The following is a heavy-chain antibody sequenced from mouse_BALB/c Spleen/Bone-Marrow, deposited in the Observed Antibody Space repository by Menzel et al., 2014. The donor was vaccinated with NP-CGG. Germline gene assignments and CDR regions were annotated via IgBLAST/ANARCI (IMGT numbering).Heavy chain of an antibody. Sequence: EVQLVESGPGLVKPSQSLSLTCSVTGYSITSGYYWNWIRQFPGNKLEWMGYISYDGSNNYNPSLKNRISITRDTSKNQFFLKLNSVTTEDTATYYCARDPGLDYDSSDYWGQGTTLTVSS. CDR1: GYSITSGYY. D-gene: IGHD2-4*01. CDR2: ISYDGSN. CDR3: ARDPGLDYDSSDY. J-gene: IGHJ2*01. V-gene: IGHV3-6*02.